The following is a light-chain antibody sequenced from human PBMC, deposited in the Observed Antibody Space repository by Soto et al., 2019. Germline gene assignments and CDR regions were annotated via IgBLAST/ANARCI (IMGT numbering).Light chain of an antibody. CDR3: QQSSETPPT. J-gene: IGKJ4*01. CDR2: GAS. Sequence: DIQMTQSPSSLSASAGDRVTITCRASQSVGGFLNWFQHKPGKAPILLIFGASKLQSGVPSRFSGSGSGTDFTLTISSLQPEDFATYYCQQSSETPPTFGGGTKVDIK. CDR1: QSVGGF. V-gene: IGKV1-39*01.